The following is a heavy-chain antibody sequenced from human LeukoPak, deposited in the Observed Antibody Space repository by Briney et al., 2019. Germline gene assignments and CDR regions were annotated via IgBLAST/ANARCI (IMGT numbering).Heavy chain of an antibody. V-gene: IGHV4-30-2*01. CDR2: IYHSGST. Sequence: SETLSLTCTVSGGSISSGGYYWSWIRQPPGKGLEWIGYIYHSGSTYYNPSLKSRVTISVDTSKNQFSLKLSSVTAADTAVYYCARDPAFYDILTGYYPYYYYGMDVWGQGTTVTVSS. D-gene: IGHD3-9*01. J-gene: IGHJ6*02. CDR3: ARDPAFYDILTGYYPYYYYGMDV. CDR1: GGSISSGGYY.